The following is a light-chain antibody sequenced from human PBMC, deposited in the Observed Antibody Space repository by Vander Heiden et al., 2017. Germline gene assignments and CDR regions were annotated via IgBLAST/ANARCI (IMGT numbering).Light chain of an antibody. CDR2: WAS. CDR3: QQYYSTPGT. CDR1: QSVLYSSNNKNY. J-gene: IGKJ1*01. Sequence: DIAMTQSPSSLAVSLGERATINCKSSQSVLYSSNNKNYLAWYQQKPGQPPKLLIYWASTRESGVPDRFSGSGSGTDFTLTISSLQAEDVAVYYCQQYYSTPGTFGQGTKVEIK. V-gene: IGKV4-1*01.